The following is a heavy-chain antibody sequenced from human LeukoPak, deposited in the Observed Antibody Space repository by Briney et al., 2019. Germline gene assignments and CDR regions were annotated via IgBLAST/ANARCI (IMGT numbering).Heavy chain of an antibody. Sequence: GGSLRLSCTASGFTFSDYSMNWVRQAPGKGLEWVSYISRSSNTVYYTDSVRGRFTISRANAKNSLYLQMNSLRAEDTAVYYCARDRRDYYYYGLDVWGQGTTVTVSS. CDR3: ARDRRDYYYYGLDV. V-gene: IGHV3-48*04. CDR1: GFTFSDYS. J-gene: IGHJ6*02. CDR2: ISRSSNTV.